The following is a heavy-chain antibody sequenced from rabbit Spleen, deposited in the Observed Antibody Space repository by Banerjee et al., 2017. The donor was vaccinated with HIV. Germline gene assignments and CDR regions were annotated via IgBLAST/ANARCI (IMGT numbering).Heavy chain of an antibody. CDR2: IDTGSSDFT. D-gene: IGHD1-1*01. Sequence: QSLEESGGDLVKPGASLTLTCTASGVSFSSSSYMCWVRQAPGKGLEWIACIDTGSSDFTYFATWAKGRFTCSKTSSTTVTLQMTRLTAADTATYFCARDTSSSFSSYGMDLWGQGTLVTVS. CDR3: ARDTSSSFSSYGMDL. J-gene: IGHJ6*01. V-gene: IGHV1S40*01. CDR1: GVSFSSSSY.